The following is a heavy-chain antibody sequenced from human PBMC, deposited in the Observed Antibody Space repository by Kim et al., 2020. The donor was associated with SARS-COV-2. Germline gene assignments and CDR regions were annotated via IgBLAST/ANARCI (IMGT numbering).Heavy chain of an antibody. J-gene: IGHJ6*02. CDR1: GGSFSGYY. Sequence: SETLSLTCAVYGGSFSGYYWSWIRQPPGKGLEWIGEINHSGSTNYNPSLKSRVTISVDTSKNQFSLKLSSVTAADTAVYYCARDYDILTGYSPGADVWGQGTTVTVSS. V-gene: IGHV4-34*01. CDR2: INHSGST. D-gene: IGHD3-9*01. CDR3: ARDYDILTGYSPGADV.